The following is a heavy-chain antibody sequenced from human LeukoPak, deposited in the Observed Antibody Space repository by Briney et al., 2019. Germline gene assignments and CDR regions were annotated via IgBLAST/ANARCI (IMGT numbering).Heavy chain of an antibody. J-gene: IGHJ4*02. CDR3: AAEEGYLTNSGNYKGVDY. CDR2: IRSDGSNK. V-gene: IGHV3-30*02. D-gene: IGHD1-26*01. CDR1: GSTFSSYG. Sequence: GGSLRLSCAASGSTFSSYGMHWVRQAPGKGLEWVAFIRSDGSNKYYADSVKGRFTISRDNSKNTLYLQMNSLRAEDTAVYYCAAEEGYLTNSGNYKGVDYWGQGTLVTVSS.